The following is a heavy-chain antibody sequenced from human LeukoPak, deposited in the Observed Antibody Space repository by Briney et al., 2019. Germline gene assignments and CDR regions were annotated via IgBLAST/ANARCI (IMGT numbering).Heavy chain of an antibody. CDR1: GDSISLYH. CDR2: IYYTGTT. CDR3: ARVYQSAEYYFDY. D-gene: IGHD2-2*01. J-gene: IGHJ4*02. V-gene: IGHV4-59*01. Sequence: SSETLSLTCTVSGDSISLYHWSWIRQSPGKGLEWIGYIYYTGTTNYNPSLKSRVTMSIDTSKNQFSLKLTSVTAADTAVYYCARVYQSAEYYFDYWGQGNLVSVSS.